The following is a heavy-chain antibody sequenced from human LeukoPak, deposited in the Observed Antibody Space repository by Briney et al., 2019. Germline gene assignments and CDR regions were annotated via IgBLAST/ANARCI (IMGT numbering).Heavy chain of an antibody. CDR1: GGSIIGHW. CDR2: VFYSGSN. D-gene: IGHD4-17*01. V-gene: IGHV4-59*08. CDR3: ARRNTADASIDF. Sequence: SETLSLTCSVSGGSIIGHWWSWIRQPPGKGPEWIGDVFYSGSNNYNPSLKSRLTISLDTSKNQFSLNLRSVTATDTAMYYCARRNTADASIDFWGQGTLVTASS. J-gene: IGHJ4*02.